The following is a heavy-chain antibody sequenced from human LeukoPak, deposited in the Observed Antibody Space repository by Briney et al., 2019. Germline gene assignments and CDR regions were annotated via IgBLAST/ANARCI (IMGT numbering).Heavy chain of an antibody. V-gene: IGHV1-46*01. CDR2: INPSGGST. J-gene: IGHJ5*02. Sequence: AAVKVSCKASGYTFTSYYMHWVRQAPGQGLEGMGIINPSGGSTSYAQKFQGRVTMTRDMSTSTVYMELSSLRSDDTAVYYCARVGEQWLVREWFDPWGQGTLVTVSS. CDR3: ARVGEQWLVREWFDP. CDR1: GYTFTSYY. D-gene: IGHD6-19*01.